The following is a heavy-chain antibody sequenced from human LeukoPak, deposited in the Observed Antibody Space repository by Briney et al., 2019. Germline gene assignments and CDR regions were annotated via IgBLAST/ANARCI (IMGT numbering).Heavy chain of an antibody. CDR2: IYCSGST. CDR1: GGSISSSSYY. Sequence: PSETLSLTCTVSGGSISSSSYYWGWIRQPPGKGLEWIGSIYCSGSTYYNPSLKSRVTISVDTSKNQFSLKLSSVTAADTAVYYCARHEGLAARLIAGGDDAFDIWGQGTMVTVSS. V-gene: IGHV4-39*01. J-gene: IGHJ3*02. CDR3: ARHEGLAARLIAGGDDAFDI. D-gene: IGHD6-6*01.